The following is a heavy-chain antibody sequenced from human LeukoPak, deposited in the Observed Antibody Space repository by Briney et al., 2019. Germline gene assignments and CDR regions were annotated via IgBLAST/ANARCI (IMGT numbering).Heavy chain of an antibody. J-gene: IGHJ5*02. Sequence: PSETLSLTCTVSGGSISSSSYYWGWIRQPPGKGLEWIGYIYYSGSTNYNPSLKSRVTISVDTSKNQFSLKLSSVTAADTAVYYCARGVVGAPLDPWGQGTLVTVSS. CDR1: GGSISSSSYY. V-gene: IGHV4-61*05. CDR3: ARGVVGAPLDP. D-gene: IGHD1-26*01. CDR2: IYYSGST.